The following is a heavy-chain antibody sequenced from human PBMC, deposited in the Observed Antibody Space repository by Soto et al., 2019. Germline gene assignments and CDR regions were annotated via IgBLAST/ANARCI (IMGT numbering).Heavy chain of an antibody. CDR3: ARSSCYYYVDY. Sequence: QVQLVQSGAEVKKPGASVKVSCKASGYTFTSYAMHWVRQAPGQRLEWMGWINAGNGNTKYSQKFQGRVTITRNTSASTAYMELRSLRSLDTAVYYCARSSCYYYVDYWGQGTLVTVSS. V-gene: IGHV1-3*01. D-gene: IGHD3-22*01. CDR1: GYTFTSYA. CDR2: INAGNGNT. J-gene: IGHJ4*02.